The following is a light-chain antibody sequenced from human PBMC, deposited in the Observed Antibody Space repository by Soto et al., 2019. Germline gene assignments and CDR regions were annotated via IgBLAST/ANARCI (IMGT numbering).Light chain of an antibody. J-gene: IGLJ1*01. Sequence: QSVLTQPPSVSGAPGQRVTISCTGSRSSIGVGYAVHWYRHLPGTAPKLLIFGDTNRPSGVPDRFSASKSGTSASLAIAGLQAEDEADYYRQSYDSSLSGFYVFGSGTKVTVL. CDR2: GDT. V-gene: IGLV1-40*01. CDR1: RSSIGVGYA. CDR3: QSYDSSLSGFYV.